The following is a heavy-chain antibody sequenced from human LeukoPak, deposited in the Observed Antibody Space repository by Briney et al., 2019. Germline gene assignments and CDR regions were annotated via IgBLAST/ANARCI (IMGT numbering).Heavy chain of an antibody. D-gene: IGHD6-6*01. CDR1: GGSISSGSYY. J-gene: IGHJ6*03. Sequence: ASQTLSLTCTVSGGSISSGSYYWSWIRQPAGKGLEWIGRIYTSGTTDYNPSLKSRVIMSVDTSEHQFSLKLSSVTAADTAVYYCARDLEERMYSSSAWYYYMDVWGKGTTVTVSS. V-gene: IGHV4-61*02. CDR3: ARDLEERMYSSSAWYYYMDV. CDR2: IYTSGTT.